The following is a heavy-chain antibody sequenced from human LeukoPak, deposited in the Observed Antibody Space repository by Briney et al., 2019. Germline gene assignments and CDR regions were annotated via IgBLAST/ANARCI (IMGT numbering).Heavy chain of an antibody. CDR2: IYYSGST. V-gene: IGHV4-59*08. CDR1: GGSISSYY. CDR3: ARRKMATIEDYFDY. D-gene: IGHD5-24*01. J-gene: IGHJ4*02. Sequence: SETLSLTCTVSGGSISSYYWSWIRQPPGKGLGWIGYIYYSGSTNYNPSLKSRVTISVDTSKNQFSLKLSSVTAADTAVYYCARRKMATIEDYFDYWGQGTLVTVSS.